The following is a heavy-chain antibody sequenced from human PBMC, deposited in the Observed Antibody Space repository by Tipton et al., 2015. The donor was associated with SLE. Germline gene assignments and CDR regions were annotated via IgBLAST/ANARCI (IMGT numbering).Heavy chain of an antibody. CDR2: IYYSGST. D-gene: IGHD2-21*01. CDR1: GGSISSGGYY. V-gene: IGHV4-31*03. Sequence: LRLSCTVSGGSISSGGYYWSWIRQHPGKGLEWIGYIYYSGSTYYNPSLKSRVTISVDTSKNQFSLKLSSVTAADTAVYYCASNVVAGDAFDIWGQGTMVTVSS. CDR3: ASNVVAGDAFDI. J-gene: IGHJ3*02.